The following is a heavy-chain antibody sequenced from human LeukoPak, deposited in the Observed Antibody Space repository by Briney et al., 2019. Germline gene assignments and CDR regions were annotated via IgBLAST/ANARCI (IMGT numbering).Heavy chain of an antibody. V-gene: IGHV3-23*01. CDR2: ISGSGGST. CDR1: GFTFSSYA. Sequence: GGSLRLSCAASGFTFSSYAMSWVRQAPGKGLEWVSAISGSGGSTYYADSVKGRFTISRDNSKNTLYLQMNSLRAEDTAVYYCAKDSLYDFWSGSYDAFDIWGQGTMVTVSS. D-gene: IGHD3-3*01. CDR3: AKDSLYDFWSGSYDAFDI. J-gene: IGHJ3*02.